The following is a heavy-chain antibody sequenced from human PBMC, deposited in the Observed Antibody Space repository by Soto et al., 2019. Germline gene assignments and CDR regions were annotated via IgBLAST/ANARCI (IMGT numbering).Heavy chain of an antibody. V-gene: IGHV3-21*01. CDR1: GFTFSSYS. CDR3: ARDYYDSSGYYAPFDY. J-gene: IGHJ4*02. CDR2: ISSSSSYI. Sequence: EVQLVESGGGLVKPGGSLRLSCAASGFTFSSYSMNWVRQAPGKGLEWVSSISSSSSYIYYADSVKGRFTISRDNAKNSLYLKMNSLRAEDTAVYYCARDYYDSSGYYAPFDYWGQGTLVTVSS. D-gene: IGHD3-22*01.